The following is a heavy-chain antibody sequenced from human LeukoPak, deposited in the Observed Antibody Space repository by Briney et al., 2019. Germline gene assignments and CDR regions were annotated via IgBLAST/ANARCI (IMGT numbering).Heavy chain of an antibody. CDR1: GYIFTKYV. V-gene: IGHV1-3*01. J-gene: IGHJ4*02. Sequence: GASVNVSCKASGYIFTKYVVHWVRQPPAQRPEWMGWIKAGNGDTKYSQNFQDRLTITRDTAASTVYMELSSLTSEDTALYYCARDDCGDTCYPGGYWGQGTLVTVSS. CDR3: ARDDCGDTCYPGGY. CDR2: IKAGNGDT. D-gene: IGHD2-21*01.